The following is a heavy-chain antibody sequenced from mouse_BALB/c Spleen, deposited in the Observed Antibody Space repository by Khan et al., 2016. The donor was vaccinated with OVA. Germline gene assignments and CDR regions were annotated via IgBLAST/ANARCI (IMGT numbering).Heavy chain of an antibody. J-gene: IGHJ3*01. D-gene: IGHD3-1*01. CDR1: GYTFTDYS. V-gene: IGHV9-2-1*01. CDR2: INTETGEP. Sequence: QIQLVQSGPELKRPGETVKISCKSSGYTFTDYSMHWVKQAPGTGLKWMGWINTETGEPTYADDFKGRFAFSLETSTSPAYLQINNLNNEYTATYCCVKGHGEEGTWFAYWGQGTLVTVAA. CDR3: VKGHGEEGTWFAY.